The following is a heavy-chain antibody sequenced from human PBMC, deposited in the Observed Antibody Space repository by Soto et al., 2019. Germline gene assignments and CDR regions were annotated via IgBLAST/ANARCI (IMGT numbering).Heavy chain of an antibody. CDR3: ARMNSERYFPLDY. D-gene: IGHD1-26*01. CDR1: GYTFTRYY. CDR2: INPSGGST. J-gene: IGHJ4*02. Sequence: QVQLVQSGAEVKKPGASVKVSCKASGYTFTRYYMHWVRQAPGQGLEWMGIINPSGGSTSYAQKFQGRVTMTRDTSTRKVYMELSSLSSEDTAVYYCARMNSERYFPLDYWGQGTLVTVSS. V-gene: IGHV1-46*01.